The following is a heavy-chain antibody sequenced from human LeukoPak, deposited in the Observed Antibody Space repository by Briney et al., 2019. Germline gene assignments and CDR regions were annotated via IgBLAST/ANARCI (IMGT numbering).Heavy chain of an antibody. D-gene: IGHD3-10*01. V-gene: IGHV4-59*01. CDR3: ARGHLGLSP. CDR1: GGSISGYS. CDR2: FHNSRTT. Sequence: SETLSLTCTVSGGSISGYSWTWIRQPPGQGLEWIGYFHNSRTTSYNPSLTGRVIISVDTAMGQISLKLNSVTAADTAVYYCARGHLGLSPWGQGTLVTVSS. J-gene: IGHJ5*02.